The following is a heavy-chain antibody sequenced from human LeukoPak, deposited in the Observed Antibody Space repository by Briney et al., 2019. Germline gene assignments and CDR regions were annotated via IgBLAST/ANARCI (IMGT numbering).Heavy chain of an antibody. V-gene: IGHV4-30-4*01. CDR2: IYYSGST. CDR3: ATLRYYYDSSGYYPIGAFDI. D-gene: IGHD3-22*01. J-gene: IGHJ3*02. CDR1: GVSISSGDYY. Sequence: PSETLSLTCTVSGVSISSGDYYWSWLRQPPGKGLEWIGYIYYSGSTYYNPSLKSRVTISVDTSKNQFSLKLSSVTAADTAVYYCATLRYYYDSSGYYPIGAFDIWGQGTMVTVSS.